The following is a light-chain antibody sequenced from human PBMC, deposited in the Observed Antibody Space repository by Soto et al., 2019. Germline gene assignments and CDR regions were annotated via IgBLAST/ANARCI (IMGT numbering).Light chain of an antibody. Sequence: EIVLTQSPGTLSLSPGERATLSCWASQSVNSNYLAWYQQKPGQALRLLIHGASSRATGVPDRFSGSGSGTDFTLTSSRLEPEDLAVYYCQQYGNSPLTFGGGTKVEIK. V-gene: IGKV3-20*01. CDR1: QSVNSNY. CDR3: QQYGNSPLT. CDR2: GAS. J-gene: IGKJ4*01.